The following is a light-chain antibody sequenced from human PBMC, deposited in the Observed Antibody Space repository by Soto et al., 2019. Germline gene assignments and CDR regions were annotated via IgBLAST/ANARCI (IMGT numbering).Light chain of an antibody. CDR2: GAS. Sequence: EIVMTQSPATLSVSPGERATLSCRASQTVSSNLAWYQQKPGQTPRLLIQGASTRATSVPARISGSGSGTEFSLSISSLQSEDFAVYYCQQYHNWPPQYTFGQGTKLQI. J-gene: IGKJ2*01. CDR3: QQYHNWPPQYT. V-gene: IGKV3-15*01. CDR1: QTVSSN.